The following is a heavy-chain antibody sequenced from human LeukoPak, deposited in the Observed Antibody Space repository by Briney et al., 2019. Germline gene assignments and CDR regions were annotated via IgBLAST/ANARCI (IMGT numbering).Heavy chain of an antibody. D-gene: IGHD3-22*01. V-gene: IGHV1-69*13. CDR2: IIPIFGTA. CDR1: GGTFSSYV. Sequence: GASVKVSCKASGGTFSSYVISWVRQAPGQGLEWMGGIIPIFGTANYAQKFQGRVTITADESTSTAYMELSSLRSEDTAVYYCARPQDYYDSSGLYYYYGMDVWGQGTTVTVSS. CDR3: ARPQDYYDSSGLYYYYGMDV. J-gene: IGHJ6*02.